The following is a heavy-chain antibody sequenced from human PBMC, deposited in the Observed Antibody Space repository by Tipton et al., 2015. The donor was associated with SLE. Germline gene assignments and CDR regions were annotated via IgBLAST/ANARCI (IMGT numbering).Heavy chain of an antibody. J-gene: IGHJ3*01. CDR3: ARDLSGSSCT. CDR1: GGSFSAYY. Sequence: TLSLTCAVYGGSFSAYYWSWIRQPPGKGLEWIGEINHTGNTNYNPSLKSRVTISGDTSKNQFSLKLSSVTAADTAVYYCARDLSGSSCTWGQGAMVTVSS. D-gene: IGHD1-26*01. V-gene: IGHV4-34*01. CDR2: INHTGNT.